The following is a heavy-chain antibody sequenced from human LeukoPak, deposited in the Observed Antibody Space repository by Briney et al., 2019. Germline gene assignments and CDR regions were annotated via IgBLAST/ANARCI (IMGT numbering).Heavy chain of an antibody. CDR2: IYYSGST. Sequence: SETLSLTCTVSGGSISSYYWSWIRQPPGKGLEWIGYIYYSGSTNYNPSLKSRVTISVDTSKNQFSLKLSSVTAADTAVYYCARGEYSSSSEVEHWGQGTLVTVSS. CDR3: ARGEYSSSSEVEH. V-gene: IGHV4-59*01. CDR1: GGSISSYY. J-gene: IGHJ1*01. D-gene: IGHD6-6*01.